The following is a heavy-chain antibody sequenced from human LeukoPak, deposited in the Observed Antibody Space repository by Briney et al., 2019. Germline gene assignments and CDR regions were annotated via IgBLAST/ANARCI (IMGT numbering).Heavy chain of an antibody. D-gene: IGHD2-15*01. CDR2: INHSGST. CDR3: ARGRGRRVDY. J-gene: IGHJ4*02. V-gene: IGHV4-34*01. Sequence: PSETLSLTCAVYGGSFSGYYWSWVRQPPGNGREWIGEINHSGSTNYNPSLKSRVTISVDTSKNQCSLKLSSVTAADTAVYYCARGRGRRVDYWGQGTLVTVSS. CDR1: GGSFSGYY.